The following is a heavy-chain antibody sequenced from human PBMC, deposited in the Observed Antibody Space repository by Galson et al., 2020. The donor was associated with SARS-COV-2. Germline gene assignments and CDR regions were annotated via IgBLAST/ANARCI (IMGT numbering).Heavy chain of an antibody. D-gene: IGHD3-22*01. J-gene: IGHJ4*02. V-gene: IGHV3-33*01. Sequence: GESLKISCVASGFTFSTYAMHWLRQAPGKGLEWVAVIWSNEDHKYYADSVKGRFTISRDNSKNTVSLEMNNLRAEDTAVYYCAPTIIVPGTLDYWGQGTLVSVSS. CDR2: IWSNEDHK. CDR3: APTIIVPGTLDY. CDR1: GFTFSTYA.